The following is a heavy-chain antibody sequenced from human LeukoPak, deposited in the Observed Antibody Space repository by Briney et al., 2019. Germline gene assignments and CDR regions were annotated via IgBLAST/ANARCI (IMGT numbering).Heavy chain of an antibody. J-gene: IGHJ4*02. CDR1: GFTFSNYG. Sequence: GRSLRLSCAASGFTFSNYGMHWVRQAPGKGLEWVAVIWYDGSNKYYADSVKGRFTISRDNSKNTLYLQMNSLRAEDTAVYYCAKEGSSSSLFLDYWGQGTLVTVSS. V-gene: IGHV3-33*06. CDR3: AKEGSSSSLFLDY. D-gene: IGHD6-6*01. CDR2: IWYDGSNK.